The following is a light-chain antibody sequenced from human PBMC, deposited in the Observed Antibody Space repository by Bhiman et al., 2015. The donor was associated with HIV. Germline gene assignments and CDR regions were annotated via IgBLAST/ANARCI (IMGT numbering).Light chain of an antibody. Sequence: QSLLTQPPSVSAAPGQKVTISCSGSSSNIGNNYVSWYQQLPGTAPKLLIYENNKRPSGIPDRFSGSKSGTSASLAITGLRADDEADYYCQSYDSSLSRYVFGTGTKVTVL. CDR2: ENN. V-gene: IGLV1-51*02. J-gene: IGLJ1*01. CDR1: SSNIGNNY. CDR3: QSYDSSLSRYV.